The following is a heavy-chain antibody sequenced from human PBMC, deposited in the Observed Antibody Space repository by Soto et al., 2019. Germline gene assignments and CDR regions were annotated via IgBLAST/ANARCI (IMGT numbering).Heavy chain of an antibody. D-gene: IGHD3-22*01. CDR3: ARDGIYYDSSGYYVDY. CDR1: GFTFSSYA. J-gene: IGHJ4*02. CDR2: ISYDGSNK. V-gene: IGHV3-30*04. Sequence: GGSLRLSCAASGFTFSSYAMHWVRQAPGKGLEWVAVISYDGSNKYYADSVKGRFTISRDNSKNTLYLQMNSLRAEDTAVYYCARDGIYYDSSGYYVDYWGQGTLVTVSS.